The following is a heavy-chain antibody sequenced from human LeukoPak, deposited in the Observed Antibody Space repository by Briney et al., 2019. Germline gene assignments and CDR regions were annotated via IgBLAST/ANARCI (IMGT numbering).Heavy chain of an antibody. V-gene: IGHV1-8*01. CDR3: ARARAGKQLVPRGYYFDY. CDR2: MNPNSGNT. J-gene: IGHJ4*02. Sequence: GASVKVSCKASGYTFTSYDINWVRQATGQGLEWMGWMNPNSGNTGYPQKFQGRVTMTRNTSISTAYMELSSLRSEDTAVYYCARARAGKQLVPRGYYFDYWGQGTLVTVSS. CDR1: GYTFTSYD. D-gene: IGHD6-6*01.